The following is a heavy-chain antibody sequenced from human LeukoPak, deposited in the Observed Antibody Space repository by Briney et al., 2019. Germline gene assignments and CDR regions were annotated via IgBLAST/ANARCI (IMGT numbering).Heavy chain of an antibody. V-gene: IGHV3-21*01. CDR1: GFIFSDYS. D-gene: IGHD3-10*01. Sequence: GGSLRLSCAASGFIFSDYSMNWVRQTPGKRLEWVSSIDSTSTYVSYVDSVKGRFTVSRDNAKRSLYLQMNSLSAEDTAIYYCARNFDYYGSGTYNDWWGQGTLVTVSS. CDR2: IDSTSTYV. CDR3: ARNFDYYGSGTYNDW. J-gene: IGHJ4*02.